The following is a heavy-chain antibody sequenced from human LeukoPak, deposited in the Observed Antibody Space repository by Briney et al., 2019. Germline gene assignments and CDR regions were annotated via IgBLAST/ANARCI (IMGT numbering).Heavy chain of an antibody. J-gene: IGHJ6*02. V-gene: IGHV3-48*01. D-gene: IGHD3-22*01. CDR2: ISSSSSTI. CDR1: GFTFSSYS. CDR3: ARDALRNYYDSSGYYYWWGGPSLYYYYYGMDV. Sequence: PGGSLRLSCAASGFTFSSYSMNWVRQAPGKGLEWVSYISSSSSTIYYADSVKGRFTISRDNAKNSLYLQMNSLRAEDTAVYYCARDALRNYYDSSGYYYWWGGPSLYYYYYGMDVWGQGTTVTVSS.